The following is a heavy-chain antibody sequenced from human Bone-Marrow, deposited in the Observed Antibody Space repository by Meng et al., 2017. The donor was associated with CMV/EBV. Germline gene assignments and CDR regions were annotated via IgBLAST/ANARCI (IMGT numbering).Heavy chain of an antibody. D-gene: IGHD5-18*01. Sequence: GESLKISCVPSGFTCSSYAMNWVRQAQGKGREWVSSINSDSSYIYYADSVQGRSTISRDNAKNSLYLQMNSLRAEDTAIYYCAMIGYSYGYPSGWYYFDYWGQGTLVTVSS. CDR1: GFTCSSYA. CDR3: AMIGYSYGYPSGWYYFDY. V-gene: IGHV3-21*01. CDR2: INSDSSYI. J-gene: IGHJ4*02.